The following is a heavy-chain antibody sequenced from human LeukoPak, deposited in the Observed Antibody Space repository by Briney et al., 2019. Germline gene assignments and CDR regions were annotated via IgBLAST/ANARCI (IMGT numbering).Heavy chain of an antibody. CDR2: ISSSGNTI. D-gene: IGHD3-10*01. J-gene: IGHJ4*02. V-gene: IGHV3-11*01. CDR3: AKSPGGAGDF. Sequence: NPGGSLRLSCAASGFIFSDHYMSSIRQAPGKGLEWTSYISSSGNTIYYADSVKGRFTIARDNAKNSLYLQMNNLRAEDTAVYYCAKSPGGAGDFWGQGTLVTVSS. CDR1: GFIFSDHY.